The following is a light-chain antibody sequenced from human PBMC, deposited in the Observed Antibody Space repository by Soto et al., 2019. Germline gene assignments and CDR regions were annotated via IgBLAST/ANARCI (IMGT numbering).Light chain of an antibody. V-gene: IGLV2-14*01. CDR2: DVS. CDR3: SSYTSSNTLV. Sequence: QSVLTQPASVSGSPGQSITISCTGTSSDVGGYNYVSWYQQHPGKVPKLMIYDVSNRPSGVSNRFSGSKSGNTASLTISGLQAEDEADYYCSSYTSSNTLVFGTGTKVIVL. CDR1: SSDVGGYNY. J-gene: IGLJ1*01.